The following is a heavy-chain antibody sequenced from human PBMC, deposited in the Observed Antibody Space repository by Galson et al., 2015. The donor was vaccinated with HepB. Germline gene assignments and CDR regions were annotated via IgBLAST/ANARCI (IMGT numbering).Heavy chain of an antibody. Sequence: SLRLSCTASGFAFSSYGMHWVRQAPGKGLEWVAVIWYDGSNKYYADSVKGRFTISRDNSKNTLYLQMNSLRAEDTAVYYCARSSHLFGVTRVGAFDIWGQGTMVTVSS. J-gene: IGHJ3*02. D-gene: IGHD3-10*01. CDR2: IWYDGSNK. CDR3: ARSSHLFGVTRVGAFDI. CDR1: GFAFSSYG. V-gene: IGHV3-33*01.